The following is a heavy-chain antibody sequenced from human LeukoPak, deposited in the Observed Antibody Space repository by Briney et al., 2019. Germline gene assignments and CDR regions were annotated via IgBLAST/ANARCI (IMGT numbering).Heavy chain of an antibody. D-gene: IGHD3-3*01. V-gene: IGHV3-66*02. CDR1: GFTVSSNY. CDR2: IYSGGST. J-gene: IGHJ4*02. Sequence: GGSLRLSCAASGFTVSSNYMSWVRQAPGKGLEWVSVIYSGGSTYYADSVKGRFTISRDNSKNTLYLQMNSLRAEDTAVYYCARAGRDFWSGLRPGWGQGTLVTVSS. CDR3: ARAGRDFWSGLRPG.